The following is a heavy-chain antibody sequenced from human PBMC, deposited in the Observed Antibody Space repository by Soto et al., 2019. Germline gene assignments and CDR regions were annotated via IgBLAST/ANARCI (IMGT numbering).Heavy chain of an antibody. CDR1: GGSISSYY. V-gene: IGHV4-59*01. Sequence: SETLSLTCTVSGGSISSYYWSWIRQPPGKGLEWIGYIYYSGSTNYNPSLKSRVTISVDTSKNQFSLKLSSVTAADTAVYYCARDGGGPHYYYYMDVWGKGTTVTVSS. CDR3: ARDGGGPHYYYYMDV. D-gene: IGHD3-16*01. J-gene: IGHJ6*03. CDR2: IYYSGST.